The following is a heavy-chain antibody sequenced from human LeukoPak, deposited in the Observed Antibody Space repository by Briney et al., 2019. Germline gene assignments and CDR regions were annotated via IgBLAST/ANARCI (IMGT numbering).Heavy chain of an antibody. D-gene: IGHD2-15*01. Sequence: PGGSLRLSCAASGFTFSDYWMHWVRQAPGKGLEWVSVISGSGGNTFYADSVKGRFTISRDNSKNTLYLQMNSLRAEDTAVYYCAKDALGYCNGGSCYPVDYWGQGTLVTVSS. CDR1: GFTFSDYW. V-gene: IGHV3-23*01. J-gene: IGHJ4*02. CDR3: AKDALGYCNGGSCYPVDY. CDR2: ISGSGGNT.